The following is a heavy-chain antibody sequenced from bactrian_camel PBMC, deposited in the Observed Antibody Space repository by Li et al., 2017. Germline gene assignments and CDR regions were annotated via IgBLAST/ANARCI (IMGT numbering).Heavy chain of an antibody. D-gene: IGHD6*01. CDR1: LDVVD. CDR3: ATGEYGGSRADFGY. V-gene: IGHV3-2*01. CDR2: IYSDGNNT. Sequence: HVQLVESGGGSVQAGESLSLSCTISLDVVDMGWFRQAPGKGLEWVSSIYSDGNNTYYADSVKGRFTISRDNAKNTVYLQMNSLKSEDTALYYCATGEYGGSRADFGYWGQGTQVTVS. J-gene: IGHJ6*01.